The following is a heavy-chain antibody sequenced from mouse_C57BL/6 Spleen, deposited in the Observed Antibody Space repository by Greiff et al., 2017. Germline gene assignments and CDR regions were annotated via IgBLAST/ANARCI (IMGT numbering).Heavy chain of an antibody. V-gene: IGHV8-8*01. CDR2: IWWDDDK. D-gene: IGHD1-1*01. CDR3: ARIAENYYGSSGYFDV. J-gene: IGHJ1*03. CDR1: GFSLSTFGMG. Sequence: QVTLKESGPGILQPSQTLSLTCSFSGFSLSTFGMGVGWIRQPSGKGLEWLAHIWWDDDKYYNPALKSRLTISKDTSKNQVFLKIAKVDTADTATYYCARIAENYYGSSGYFDVWGTGTTVTVSS.